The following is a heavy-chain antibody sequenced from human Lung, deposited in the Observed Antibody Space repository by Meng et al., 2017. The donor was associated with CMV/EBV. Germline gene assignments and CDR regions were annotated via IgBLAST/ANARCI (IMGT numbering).Heavy chain of an antibody. V-gene: IGHV4-34*01. CDR1: GGSLSGYY. D-gene: IGHD6-6*01. J-gene: IGHJ4*02. CDR3: ARQYSSSYYSDY. CDR2: IRHSGDIT. Sequence: SETLSLTXGIYGGSLSGYYWSWIRQTPGKGLEWIGEIRHSGDITNYNPSLKSRVTISKDTSKKQFSLKLSAVTAADTAVYHCARQYSSSYYSDYWGQGTLVAVSS.